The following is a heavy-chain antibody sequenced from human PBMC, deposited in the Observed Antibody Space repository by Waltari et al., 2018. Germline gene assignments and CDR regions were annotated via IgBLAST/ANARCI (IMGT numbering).Heavy chain of an antibody. CDR1: GYTFTDYY. D-gene: IGHD3-3*01. CDR2: VDPEDGET. J-gene: IGHJ4*02. Sequence: EVQLVQSGAEVKKPGATVKISCKASGYTFTDYYMHWVQQDPGKGLEWMGRVDPEDGETIYAEKFQGRVTITADTSTDTAYMELTSLRSEDTAVYYCATSPLRFLTGPRGYFDYWGQGTLVTVSS. V-gene: IGHV1-69-2*01. CDR3: ATSPLRFLTGPRGYFDY.